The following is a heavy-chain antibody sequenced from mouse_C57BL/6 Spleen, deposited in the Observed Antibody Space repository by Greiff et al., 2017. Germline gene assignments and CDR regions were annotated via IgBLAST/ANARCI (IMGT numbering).Heavy chain of an antibody. CDR3: AGDYGSSYAGFAY. CDR1: GFNIKNTY. Sequence: EVQRVESVAELVRPGASVKLSCTASGFNIKNTYMHWVKQRPEQGLEWIGRIDPANGNTKYAPKFQGKATITADTSSNTAYLQLSSLTSEDTAIYYCAGDYGSSYAGFAYWGQGTLVTVSA. D-gene: IGHD1-1*01. V-gene: IGHV14-3*01. J-gene: IGHJ3*01. CDR2: IDPANGNT.